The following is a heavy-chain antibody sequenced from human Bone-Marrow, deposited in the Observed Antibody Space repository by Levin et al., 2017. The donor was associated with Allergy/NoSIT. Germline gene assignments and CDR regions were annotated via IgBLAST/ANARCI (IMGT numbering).Heavy chain of an antibody. CDR1: GFTFSSYS. V-gene: IGHV3-21*01. J-gene: IGHJ6*02. CDR3: AGTFWSGYYYYGMDV. D-gene: IGHD3-3*01. Sequence: GGSLRLSCAASGFTFSSYSMNWVRQAPGKGLEWVSSISSSSSYIYYADSVKGRFTISRDNAKNSLYLQMNSLRAEDTAVYYCAGTFWSGYYYYGMDVWGQGTTVTVSS. CDR2: ISSSSSYI.